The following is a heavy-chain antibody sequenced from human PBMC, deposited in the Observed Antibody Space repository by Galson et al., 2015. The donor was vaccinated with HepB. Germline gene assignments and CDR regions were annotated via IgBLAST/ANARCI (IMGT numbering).Heavy chain of an antibody. V-gene: IGHV4-39*01. CDR1: GGSISSSSYY. D-gene: IGHD2-15*01. CDR3: ARPKVGVSWFDH. CDR2: IYYSGST. Sequence: ETLSLTCTVSGGSISSSSYYWGWIRQPPGKGLEWIGSIYYSGSTYYNPSLKSRVTISVDTSKNQFSLKLSSVTAADTAVYYCARPKVGVSWFDHWGQGTLVTVSS. J-gene: IGHJ5*02.